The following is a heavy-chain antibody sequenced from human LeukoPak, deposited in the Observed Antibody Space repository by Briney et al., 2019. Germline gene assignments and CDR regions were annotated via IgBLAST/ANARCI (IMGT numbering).Heavy chain of an antibody. CDR2: INGGGDIT. CDR3: AKRYGDSTGWFFDF. J-gene: IGHJ4*02. D-gene: IGHD6-13*01. Sequence: PGGSLRLSCEGFRYSFDSYAITWVRQAPGKGLEWVSSINGGGDITYYAESVKGRFTVSRDNSKNTLFLQMNSLRAEDTAVFYCAKRYGDSTGWFFDFWGQGSLVTVSS. V-gene: IGHV3-23*01. CDR1: RYSFDSYA.